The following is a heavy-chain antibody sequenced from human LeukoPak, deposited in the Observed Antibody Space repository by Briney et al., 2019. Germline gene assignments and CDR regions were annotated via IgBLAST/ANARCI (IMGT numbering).Heavy chain of an antibody. J-gene: IGHJ4*02. D-gene: IGHD6-13*01. CDR3: VKDQYSRSSWFVFDY. CDR2: ISYHGSNK. V-gene: IGHV3-30*18. CDR1: GFSFSDYG. Sequence: PGGSLRLSCAASGFSFSDYGMHWVRQVPGKGLEWVAVISYHGSNKYYADSVKGRFTISRDNTENTLYLQMNSLRSEDTAVYYCVKDQYSRSSWFVFDYWGQGTLVTVSS.